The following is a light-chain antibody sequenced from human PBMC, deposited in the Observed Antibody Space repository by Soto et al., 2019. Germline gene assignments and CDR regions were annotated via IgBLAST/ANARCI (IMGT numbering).Light chain of an antibody. J-gene: IGKJ4*01. CDR1: QSVLYSSNNKNY. Sequence: DIVMTQSPDSLAVSLGERATINCKSSQSVLYSSNNKNYLAWYQQKPGQPPKLLIYWASTRESGVPDRFSGSGSGTDFTLTISSLPAEDVAVYYCQQYYSNPLTFGGGTKVEIK. CDR2: WAS. CDR3: QQYYSNPLT. V-gene: IGKV4-1*01.